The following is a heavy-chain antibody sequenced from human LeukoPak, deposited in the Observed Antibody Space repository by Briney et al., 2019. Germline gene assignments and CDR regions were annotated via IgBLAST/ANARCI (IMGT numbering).Heavy chain of an antibody. D-gene: IGHD3-22*01. J-gene: IGHJ4*02. Sequence: PSQTLSLTCTVSGGSISSGGYYWSWIRQHPGKGLEWIGYIYYSGSTYYNPSLKSRVTISVDTSKNQFSLKLSSVTAADTAVYYCARVLSWLSYFDYWGQGTLVTVSS. CDR2: IYYSGST. CDR1: GGSISSGGYY. CDR3: ARVLSWLSYFDY. V-gene: IGHV4-31*03.